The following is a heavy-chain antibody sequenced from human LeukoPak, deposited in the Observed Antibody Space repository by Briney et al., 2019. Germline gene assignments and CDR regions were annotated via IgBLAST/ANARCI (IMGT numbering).Heavy chain of an antibody. V-gene: IGHV4-61*09. CDR1: GGSINSGSYY. J-gene: IGHJ3*02. CDR3: ASHDYSGDI. Sequence: SETLSLTCTVSGGSINSGSYYWSWIRQPAGKGLEWMGHFYTSGHTSYNPSLKSRVTISVDTSKNQFSLKMNSVTAADTAVYYCASHDYSGDIWGQGTMVTVSS. CDR2: FYTSGHT. D-gene: IGHD5-12*01.